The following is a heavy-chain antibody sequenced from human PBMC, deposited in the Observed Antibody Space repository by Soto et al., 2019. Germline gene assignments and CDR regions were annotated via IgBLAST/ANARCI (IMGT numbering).Heavy chain of an antibody. Sequence: EVQLAESGGGLVQPGGSLRVSCAASGFIFSRYSMTWVRQAPGKGLEWISHISTTSTMYYADSVKGRFTISRDNAKNSLYLQVDGLRAVDTTVYYCARDLKLCYMDVWGKGTTVTGSS. CDR3: ARDLKLCYMDV. J-gene: IGHJ6*03. CDR2: ISTTSTM. V-gene: IGHV3-48*01. CDR1: GFIFSRYS.